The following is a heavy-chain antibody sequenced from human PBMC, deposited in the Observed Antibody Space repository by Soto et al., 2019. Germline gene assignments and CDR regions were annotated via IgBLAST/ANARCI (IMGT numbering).Heavy chain of an antibody. V-gene: IGHV4-4*07. CDR3: ARDGYDGSGSPYPAY. CDR1: CGSISRYY. D-gene: IGHD3-10*01. CDR2: MYHTGTT. Sequence: PSETLSLTCSVSCGSISRYYWSWIRQTAGKRLEWIGRMYHTGTTDYNPSLKRRLSMSVDTSKNQFSLRLSSVTAADTAVYYCARDGYDGSGSPYPAYWGPGTQVTV. J-gene: IGHJ4*02.